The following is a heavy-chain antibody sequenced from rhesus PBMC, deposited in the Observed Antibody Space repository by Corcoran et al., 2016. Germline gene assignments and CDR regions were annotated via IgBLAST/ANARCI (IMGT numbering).Heavy chain of an antibody. V-gene: IGHV4-106*01. D-gene: IGHD6-25*01. CDR3: GRGAAIDY. Sequence: QVQLQESGPGLVKPSETLSLTCAVSGGSISADYSWSWIRQPPGKGLAWIGYIYGSGGGTNYNPSLKNRVTISIDTSKNQFSLKLTSVTAADTAVYYCGRGAAIDYWGQGVLVTVSS. CDR2: IYGSGGGT. J-gene: IGHJ4*01. CDR1: GGSISADYS.